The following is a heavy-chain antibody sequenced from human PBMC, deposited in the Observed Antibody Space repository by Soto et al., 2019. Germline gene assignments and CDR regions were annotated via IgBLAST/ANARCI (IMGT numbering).Heavy chain of an antibody. V-gene: IGHV4-34*01. Sequence: SETLSLTCAVYGGSFSGYYWSRIRQPPGKGLEWIGEINHSGSTNYNPSLKSRVTISVDTSKNQFSLKLSSVTAADTAVYYCARVHTYIAAAVYYFDYWGQGTLVTVSS. J-gene: IGHJ4*02. D-gene: IGHD6-13*01. CDR3: ARVHTYIAAAVYYFDY. CDR2: INHSGST. CDR1: GGSFSGYY.